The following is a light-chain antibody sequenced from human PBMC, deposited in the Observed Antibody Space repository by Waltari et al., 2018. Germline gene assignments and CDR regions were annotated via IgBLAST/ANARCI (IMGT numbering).Light chain of an antibody. CDR3: GAWDDGVKEWV. Sequence: QSVLTQPPSASGTPGRRVTISCSGTIYNIGINTVNWYQQFPGSAPKLLICSTPQRPSGVPDRFSAAKSGTSASLAINGLQAADEADYYCGAWDDGVKEWVFGGGTKLTVL. V-gene: IGLV1-44*01. CDR1: IYNIGINT. J-gene: IGLJ3*02. CDR2: STP.